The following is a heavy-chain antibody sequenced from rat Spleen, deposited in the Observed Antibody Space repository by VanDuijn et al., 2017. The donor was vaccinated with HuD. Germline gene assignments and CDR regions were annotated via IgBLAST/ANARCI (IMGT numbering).Heavy chain of an antibody. D-gene: IGHD1-2*01. Sequence: EFHLVESGGGLVQPGRSLKLSCVASGFTFNNYWMTWIRQAPGKGLEWVASITNTGGSTYYRDSVRGRFTFSRDNAKSTLYLQINSLRSEDTATYYCARHAYYYSTPFDYWGQGVMVTVSS. CDR2: ITNTGGST. CDR3: ARHAYYYSTPFDY. CDR1: GFTFNNYW. V-gene: IGHV5-31*01. J-gene: IGHJ2*01.